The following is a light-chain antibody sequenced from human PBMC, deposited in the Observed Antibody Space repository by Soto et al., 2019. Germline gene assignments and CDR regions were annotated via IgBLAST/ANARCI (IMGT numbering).Light chain of an antibody. CDR1: LSINNY. CDR3: QQSYSTVLT. J-gene: IGKJ4*01. CDR2: AAS. V-gene: IGKV1-39*01. Sequence: DIQMTQSPSSLSASVGDRVTITCQASLSINNYLNWYQQKPGKAPNLLIYAASTLQSGVPSRFTGSGSGTEFTLTISSLQPEDFATYYCQQSYSTVLTFGGGTKVDIK.